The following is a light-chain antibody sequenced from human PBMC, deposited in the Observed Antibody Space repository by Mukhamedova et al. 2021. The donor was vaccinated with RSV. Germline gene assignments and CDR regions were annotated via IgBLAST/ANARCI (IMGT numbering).Light chain of an antibody. V-gene: IGLV1-44*01. CDR1: SSNIGSNT. J-gene: IGLJ2*01. Sequence: SGSSSNIGSNTVNWYQQVPGTAPKLLIYSNNQRPSGVPDRFSGSRSGTSVSLAISGLQSEDEADYYCAAWDDSLKGVLFGGGTKL. CDR3: AAWDDSLKGVL. CDR2: SNN.